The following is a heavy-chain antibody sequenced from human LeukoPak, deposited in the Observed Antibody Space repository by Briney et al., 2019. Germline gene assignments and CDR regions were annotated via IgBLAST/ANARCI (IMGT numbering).Heavy chain of an antibody. CDR2: IYSDNT. CDR3: ARRAGAYSHPYDY. V-gene: IGHV3-53*01. Sequence: GGSLRLSCTVSGFTVSSNSWSWVRQAPGKGLEWVSFIYSDNTHYSDSVKGRFTISRDNSKNTLYLQMNSLRAEDTAVYYCARRAGAYSHPYDYWGQGTLVTVSS. CDR1: GFTVSSNS. D-gene: IGHD4/OR15-4a*01. J-gene: IGHJ4*02.